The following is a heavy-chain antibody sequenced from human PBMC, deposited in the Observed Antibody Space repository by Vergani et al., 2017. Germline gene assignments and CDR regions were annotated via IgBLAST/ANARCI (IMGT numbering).Heavy chain of an antibody. D-gene: IGHD2-8*01. CDR1: GFTFSSYA. J-gene: IGHJ5*02. V-gene: IGHV3-64*01. CDR2: ISSNGGST. Sequence: VQLVESGGGLVKPGGSLRLSCAASGFTFSSYAMHWVRQAPGKGLEYVSAISSNGGSTYYANSVKGRFTISRDNSKNTLYLQMGSLRAEDMAVYYCARARTNGWFDPWGQGTLVTVSS. CDR3: ARARTNGWFDP.